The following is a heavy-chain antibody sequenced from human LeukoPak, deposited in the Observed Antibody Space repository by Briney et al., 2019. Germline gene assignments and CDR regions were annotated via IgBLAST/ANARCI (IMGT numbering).Heavy chain of an antibody. Sequence: ASVKVSCKASGYTFTSYGISWVRQAPGQGLEWMGWISAYNGNTNYAQKLQGRVTMTTDTSTSTAYMELRSLRSDDTAVYYCARDPFRYDYVWGSYRFPYYYGMDVWGQGTTVTVSS. V-gene: IGHV1-18*01. CDR1: GYTFTSYG. D-gene: IGHD3-16*02. J-gene: IGHJ6*02. CDR3: ARDPFRYDYVWGSYRFPYYYGMDV. CDR2: ISAYNGNT.